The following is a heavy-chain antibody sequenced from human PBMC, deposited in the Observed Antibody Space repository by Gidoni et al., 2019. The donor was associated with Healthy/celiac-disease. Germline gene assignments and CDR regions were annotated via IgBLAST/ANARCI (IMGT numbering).Heavy chain of an antibody. CDR2: IIPILGIA. V-gene: IGHV1-69*04. D-gene: IGHD3-22*01. J-gene: IGHJ3*02. CDR3: ARGRGYYDSSGYYFGSSTFDI. Sequence: QVQLVQSGAEVKKPGSSVKVSCKASGGTFSSYAISWVRQAPGQGLEWMGRIIPILGIANYAQKFQGRVTITADKSTSTAYMELSSLRSEDTAVYYCARGRGYYDSSGYYFGSSTFDIWGQGTMVTVSS. CDR1: GGTFSSYA.